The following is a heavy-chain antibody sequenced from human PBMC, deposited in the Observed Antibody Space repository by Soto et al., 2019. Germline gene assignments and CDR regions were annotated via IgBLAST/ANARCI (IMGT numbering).Heavy chain of an antibody. V-gene: IGHV3-15*07. D-gene: IGHD6-6*01. CDR1: GFTFTNAW. Sequence: GGSLRLSCTASGFTFTNAWVIWVRQTPGKGLEWVGRIKSKTGGGTTDYAAPVKGRFTISRDDSKNTLYLQMNSLKTEDTAVYYCTLSCTSFFYFYAMDFWGQGSTVPVSS. J-gene: IGHJ6*02. CDR2: IKSKTGGGTT. CDR3: TLSCTSFFYFYAMDF.